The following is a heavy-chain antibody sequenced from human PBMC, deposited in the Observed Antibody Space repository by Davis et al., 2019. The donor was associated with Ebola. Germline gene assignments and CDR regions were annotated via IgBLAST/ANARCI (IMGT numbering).Heavy chain of an antibody. V-gene: IGHV4-34*01. CDR3: ARHDCSSTSCYSNWFDP. J-gene: IGHJ5*02. CDR2: INHSGST. CDR1: GGSFSGYY. D-gene: IGHD2-2*02. Sequence: SETLSLTCAVYGGSFSGYYRSWIRQPPGKGLEWIGEINHSGSTNYNPSLKSRVTISVDTSKNQFSLKLSSVTAADTAVYYCARHDCSSTSCYSNWFDPWGQGTLVTVSS.